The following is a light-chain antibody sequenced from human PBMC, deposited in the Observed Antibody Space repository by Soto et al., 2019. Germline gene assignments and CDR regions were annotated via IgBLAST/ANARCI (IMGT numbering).Light chain of an antibody. CDR2: DAS. Sequence: ERVMTQSPATLSASPGESCTLSCRASQSVNHNVAWYQQKPGQAPRLLIYDASNRATGIPARFSGSGSGTDLTLTIRGLEPEDFAVYDFHQRTKRPPITFCKGKRLQSK. V-gene: IGKV3-11*01. CDR3: HQRTKRPPIT. J-gene: IGKJ5*01. CDR1: QSVNHN.